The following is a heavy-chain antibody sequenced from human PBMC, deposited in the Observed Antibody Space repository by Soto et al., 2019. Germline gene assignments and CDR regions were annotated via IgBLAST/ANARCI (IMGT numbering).Heavy chain of an antibody. V-gene: IGHV4-59*01. CDR1: NGSISTYY. J-gene: IGHJ5*02. CDR2: VYYSGTT. Sequence: TLYRTCTVSNGSISTYYWTWVRQPPGKGLEWIGYVYYSGTTNYNPSLKSRVGMSIDTSKNQFSLELKSVTAADTATYYCVRDYLLTGFDTWGQGTLVTVS. CDR3: VRDYLLTGFDT. D-gene: IGHD3-9*01.